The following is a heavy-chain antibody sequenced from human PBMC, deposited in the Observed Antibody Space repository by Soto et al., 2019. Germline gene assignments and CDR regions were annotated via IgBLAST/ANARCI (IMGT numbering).Heavy chain of an antibody. J-gene: IGHJ3*02. CDR1: GGSISSGGYY. CDR3: ARERWLQLIPGAFDI. CDR2: IYYSGST. V-gene: IGHV4-31*03. D-gene: IGHD5-12*01. Sequence: QVQLQESGPGLVKPSQTLSLTCTVSGGSISSGGYYWSWIRQHPGKGLEWIGHIYYSGSTYYNPSLKSRVTISVDTSKNQFSLKLSSVTAADTAVYYCARERWLQLIPGAFDIWGQGTMVTVSS.